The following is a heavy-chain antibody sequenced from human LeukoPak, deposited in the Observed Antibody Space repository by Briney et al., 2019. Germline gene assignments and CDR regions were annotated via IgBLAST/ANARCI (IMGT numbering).Heavy chain of an antibody. Sequence: SETLSLTCAVSGYSISSGYQWAWIRQSPGKGLEWIGSIFHSGSAHYNPSLKSRVTISVEMSNNQFSLKMYSVTAADTAVYYCARDPRWLTPDCTSTSCYENYSDPWGQGTLVTVSS. CDR3: ARDPRWLTPDCTSTSCYENYSDP. D-gene: IGHD2-2*01. V-gene: IGHV4-38-2*02. J-gene: IGHJ5*02. CDR1: GYSISSGYQ. CDR2: IFHSGSA.